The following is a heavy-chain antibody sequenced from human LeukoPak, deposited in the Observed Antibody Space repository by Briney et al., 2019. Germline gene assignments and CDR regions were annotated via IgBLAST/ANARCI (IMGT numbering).Heavy chain of an antibody. V-gene: IGHV1-46*01. D-gene: IGHD3-10*01. CDR1: GYTFTSYY. CDR2: INPSGGST. CDR3: ASFTGSSRAFGEFEP. J-gene: IGHJ5*02. Sequence: AASVKVSCKASGYTFTSYYMHWVRQAPGQGLEWMGIINPSGGSTSYAQKFQGRVTMTRDMSTSTVYMELSSLRSEDTAVYYCASFTGSSRAFGEFEPWGQGTLVTVSS.